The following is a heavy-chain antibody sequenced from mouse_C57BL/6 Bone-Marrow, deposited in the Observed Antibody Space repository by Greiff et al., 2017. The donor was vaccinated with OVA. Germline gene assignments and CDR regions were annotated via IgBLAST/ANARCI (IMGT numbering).Heavy chain of an antibody. CDR3: ATLWPPFAY. J-gene: IGHJ3*01. Sequence: EVQLQQSVPELVKPGASVKISCKASGYTFTDYYMNWVKQSHGKSLEWIGDINPNNGGTSYNQKFKGKATLTVDKSSSTAYMELRSLTSEDSAVYYCATLWPPFAYWGQGTLVTVSA. V-gene: IGHV1-26*01. CDR2: INPNNGGT. D-gene: IGHD1-1*02. CDR1: GYTFTDYY.